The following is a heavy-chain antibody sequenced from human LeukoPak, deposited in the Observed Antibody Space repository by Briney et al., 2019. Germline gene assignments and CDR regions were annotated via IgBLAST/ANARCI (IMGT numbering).Heavy chain of an antibody. CDR2: MNPNSGNT. J-gene: IGHJ4*02. Sequence: EASVKVSCKASGYTFTSYDINWVRQATGQGLEWMGWMNPNSGNTGYAQKLQGRVTMTRNTSISTAYMELSSLRSEDTAVYYCARALPGPTYGNDYWGQGTLVTVSS. CDR3: ARALPGPTYGNDY. D-gene: IGHD2-2*01. CDR1: GYTFTSYD. V-gene: IGHV1-8*01.